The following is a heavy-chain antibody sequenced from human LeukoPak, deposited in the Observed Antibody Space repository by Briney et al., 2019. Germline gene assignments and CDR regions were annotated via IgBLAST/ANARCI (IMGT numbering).Heavy chain of an antibody. V-gene: IGHV4-31*03. CDR3: ARATDSSGWYGDAFDI. D-gene: IGHD6-19*01. J-gene: IGHJ3*02. Sequence: SETLSLTCTVSGGSISSGGYYWSWIRQHPGKGLEWIGYNYYSGSTYYNPSLKSRVTISVDTSKNQFSLKLSSVTAADTAVYYCARATDSSGWYGDAFDIWGQGTMVTVSS. CDR1: GGSISSGGYY. CDR2: NYYSGST.